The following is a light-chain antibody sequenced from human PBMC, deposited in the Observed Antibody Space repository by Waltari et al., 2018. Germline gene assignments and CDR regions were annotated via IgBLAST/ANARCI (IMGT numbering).Light chain of an antibody. CDR3: QQLDKYPLT. CDR2: GAS. Sequence: IQLTQSPSSLSTSVRDWVTVTCRASEGISNYVAWYQEIPEIAPKLLIYGASTLQSGVPSEFSGSGSETDFTLTISSLQPGDFATYYRQQLDKYPLTFGGGTKVEIK. V-gene: IGKV1-9*01. CDR1: EGISNY. J-gene: IGKJ4*01.